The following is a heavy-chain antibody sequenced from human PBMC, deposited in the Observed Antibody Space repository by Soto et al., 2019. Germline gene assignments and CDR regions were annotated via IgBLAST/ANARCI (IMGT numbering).Heavy chain of an antibody. D-gene: IGHD1-1*01. CDR3: ARLRNHYFMDA. V-gene: IGHV4-59*08. Sequence: QVQLQESGPGLVRPSETLSLTCSVSDGSISCLYWTWVRQSPGKGLEWIGWIYSSGTTNYNPSLMSRVAFSVHTSNNQFSLKLTSVTAADTAIYYCARLRNHYFMDAWGKGTTVAVSS. CDR2: IYSSGTT. J-gene: IGHJ6*03. CDR1: DGSISCLY.